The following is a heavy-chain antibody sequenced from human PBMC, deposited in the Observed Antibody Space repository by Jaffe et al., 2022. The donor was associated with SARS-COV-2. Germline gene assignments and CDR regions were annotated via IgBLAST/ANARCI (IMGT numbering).Heavy chain of an antibody. J-gene: IGHJ1*01. Sequence: QVQLVQSGADLKEPGASVKVSCKASGYSFTSYGISWVRQAPRQGLEWMGWVSAYNGNTKYAQKIQGRVTMTTDTSTSTAYMELRSLGSDDTAVYYCARANSGTPLYFKHWGQGTLVTVSS. CDR3: ARANSGTPLYFKH. CDR1: GYSFTSYG. CDR2: VSAYNGNT. D-gene: IGHD1-26*01. V-gene: IGHV1-18*01.